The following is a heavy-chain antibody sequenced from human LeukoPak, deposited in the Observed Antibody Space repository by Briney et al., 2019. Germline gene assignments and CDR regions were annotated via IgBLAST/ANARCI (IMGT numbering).Heavy chain of an antibody. CDR2: IYYSGST. V-gene: IGHV4-39*07. CDR1: GGSISSSSYY. Sequence: SETLSLTCTVSGGSISSSSYYWGWIRQPPGKGLEWIGSIYYSGSTYYNPSLKSRVTISVDTSKNQFSLKLSSVTAADTAVYYCARGSRYCSSTSCYRAYYFDYWGQGTLVTVSS. CDR3: ARGSRYCSSTSCYRAYYFDY. J-gene: IGHJ4*02. D-gene: IGHD2-2*02.